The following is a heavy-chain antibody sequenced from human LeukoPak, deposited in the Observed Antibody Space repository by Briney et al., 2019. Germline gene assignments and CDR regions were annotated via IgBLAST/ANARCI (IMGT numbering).Heavy chain of an antibody. D-gene: IGHD6-13*01. CDR3: AGTDGIAAAGLFDY. Sequence: GGSLRLSCAASGFTFSSYGMHWVRQAPGKGLEWVAVISYDGSNKYYADSVKGRFTISRDNSKNTLYLQMNSLRAEDTAVYYCAGTDGIAAAGLFDYWAREPWSPSPQ. V-gene: IGHV3-30*03. J-gene: IGHJ4*02. CDR2: ISYDGSNK. CDR1: GFTFSSYG.